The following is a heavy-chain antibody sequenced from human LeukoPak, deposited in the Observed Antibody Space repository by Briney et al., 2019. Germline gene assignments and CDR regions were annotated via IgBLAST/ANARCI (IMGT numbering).Heavy chain of an antibody. CDR1: GFTFSSYA. V-gene: IGHV3-7*01. D-gene: IGHD3-16*01. Sequence: GGSLRLSCAASGFTFSSYAMSWVRQAPGKGLEWVANIKQHGTEKYYVDSVKGRFTISRDDAKKSVYLQMNSLRAEDTAVYYCASDGGPFDHWGQGILVTVAS. J-gene: IGHJ4*02. CDR3: ASDGGPFDH. CDR2: IKQHGTEK.